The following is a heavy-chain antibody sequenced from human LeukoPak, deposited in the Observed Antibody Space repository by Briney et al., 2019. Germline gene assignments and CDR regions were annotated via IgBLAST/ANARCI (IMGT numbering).Heavy chain of an antibody. V-gene: IGHV3-9*01. CDR2: ISWNSGSI. Sequence: GGSLRLSCAASGFTFDDYAMHWVRHAPGKGLEWVSGISWNSGSIGYADSVKGRFTISRDNAKNSLYLQMNSLRAEDTALYYCAKDTGSIAAAGTSDYWGQGTLVTVSS. D-gene: IGHD6-13*01. CDR3: AKDTGSIAAAGTSDY. CDR1: GFTFDDYA. J-gene: IGHJ4*02.